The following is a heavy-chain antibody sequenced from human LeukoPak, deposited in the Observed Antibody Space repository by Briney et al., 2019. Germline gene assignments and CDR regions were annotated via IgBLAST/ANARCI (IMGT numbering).Heavy chain of an antibody. CDR1: GFTFSSYA. CDR3: LRDESGSFFAY. V-gene: IGHV3-21*06. D-gene: IGHD3-10*01. CDR2: ISGSSDFI. J-gene: IGHJ4*02. Sequence: GGSLRLSCAASGFTFSSYAMSWVRQAPGKGLEWVSAISGSSDFIYYGDSVKGRFTISRDNAKNSVYLQMNSLRAEDTAVYYCLRDESGSFFAYWGQGTLVIVSS.